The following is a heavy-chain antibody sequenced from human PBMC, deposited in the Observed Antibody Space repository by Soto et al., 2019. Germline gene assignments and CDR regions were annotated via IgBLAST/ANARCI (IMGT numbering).Heavy chain of an antibody. CDR3: ARVRLSCSGGSCYSYYYYMDV. J-gene: IGHJ6*03. V-gene: IGHV1-8*01. CDR2: MNPNSGNT. CDR1: GYTFTSYD. Sequence: QVQLVQSGAEVKKPGASVKVSCKASGYTFTSYDINWVRQATGQGLEWMGWMNPNSGNTGYAQKFQGRVIMTRNTSISKAYMELINLRSEGTAVYYSARVRLSCSGGSCYSYYYYMDVWGKGTTVTVSS. D-gene: IGHD2-15*01.